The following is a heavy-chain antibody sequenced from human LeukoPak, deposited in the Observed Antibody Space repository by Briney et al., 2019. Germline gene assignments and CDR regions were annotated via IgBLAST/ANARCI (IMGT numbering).Heavy chain of an antibody. D-gene: IGHD4-17*01. CDR1: GGTFSSYA. J-gene: IGHJ5*02. V-gene: IGHV1-18*01. CDR2: ISAYNGNT. CDR3: ARVTTVTSNWFDP. Sequence: ASVKVSCKASGGTFSSYAISWVRQAPGQGLEWMGWISAYNGNTNYAQKLQGRVTMTTDTSTSTAYMELRSLRSDDTAVYYCARVTTVTSNWFDPWGQGTLVTVSS.